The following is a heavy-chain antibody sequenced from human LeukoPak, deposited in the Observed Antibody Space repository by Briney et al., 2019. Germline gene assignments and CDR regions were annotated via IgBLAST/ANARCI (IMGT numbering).Heavy chain of an antibody. V-gene: IGHV3-64D*06. D-gene: IGHD3-22*01. Sequence: GGSLRLSCSASGFTFSLYAMHWVRQAPGRGLEYVSAITSNGGSTYYADSVKGRFTISRDNSKNTLYLHMSTLRPEDTAVYYCAYSSGYYHWGQGALVTVSS. CDR3: AYSSGYYH. J-gene: IGHJ1*01. CDR2: ITSNGGST. CDR1: GFTFSLYA.